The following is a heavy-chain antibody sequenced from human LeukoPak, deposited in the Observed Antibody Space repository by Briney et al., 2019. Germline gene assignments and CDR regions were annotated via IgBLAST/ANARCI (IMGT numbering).Heavy chain of an antibody. CDR2: INHSGST. D-gene: IGHD2-21*02. J-gene: IGHJ4*02. V-gene: IGHV4-34*01. CDR1: GGSFSGYY. CDR3: ARVPYCGGDCYSPHFDY. Sequence: PSETLSLTCAVYGGSFSGYYWSWIRQPPGKGLEWIGEINHSGSTNYNPSLKSRVTISVDTSKNQCSLKLSSVTAADTAVYYCARVPYCGGDCYSPHFDYWGQGTLVTVSS.